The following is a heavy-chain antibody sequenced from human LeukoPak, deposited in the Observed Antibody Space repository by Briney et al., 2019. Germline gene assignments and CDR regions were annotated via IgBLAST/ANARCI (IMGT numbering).Heavy chain of an antibody. CDR1: GGSFSGYY. CDR3: ARGGDSGLEYYYGMDV. Sequence: SETLSLTCAVYGGSFSGYYWSWIRQPPGKGLEWIGEINHSGSTNYNPSLKSRVTISVDTSKNQFSLKLSSVTAADTAVYYCARGGDSGLEYYYGMDVWGQGTTVTVSS. J-gene: IGHJ6*02. CDR2: INHSGST. V-gene: IGHV4-34*01. D-gene: IGHD3-16*01.